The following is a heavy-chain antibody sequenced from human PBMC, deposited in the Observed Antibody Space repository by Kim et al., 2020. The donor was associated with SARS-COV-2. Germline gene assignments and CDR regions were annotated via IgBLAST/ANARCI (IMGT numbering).Heavy chain of an antibody. CDR1: RVSISSNKYS. J-gene: IGHJ4*02. CDR2: ISYSANT. D-gene: IGHD3-22*01. CDR3: AREEHSVAWLCY. V-gene: IGHV4-39*01. Sequence: SETLSLTCTVSRVSISSNKYSWGRIRQPQGKELEWIGSISYSANTYYNPSLKSRITISVDTSKTQISLKLSSVTVADTAVCYCAREEHSVAWLCYWGQGTLVTVSS.